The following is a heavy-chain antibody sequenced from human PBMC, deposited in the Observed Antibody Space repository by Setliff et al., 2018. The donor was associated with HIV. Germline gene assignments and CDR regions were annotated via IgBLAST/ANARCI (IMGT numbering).Heavy chain of an antibody. CDR2: ISVSGETT. V-gene: IGHV3-23*01. Sequence: GSLRLSCAASGFTFSTFAMNWVRQAPGKGLEWVSIISVSGETTYYADSVKGRFTISRDNSKNTLYLQMNSLRAEDTAIYYCARSGYSNYQSWFDPWGQRTLVTVSS. D-gene: IGHD4-4*01. J-gene: IGHJ5*02. CDR3: ARSGYSNYQSWFDP. CDR1: GFTFSTFA.